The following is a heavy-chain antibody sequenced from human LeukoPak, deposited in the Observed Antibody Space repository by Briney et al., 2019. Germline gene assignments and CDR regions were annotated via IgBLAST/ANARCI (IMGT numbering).Heavy chain of an antibody. J-gene: IGHJ3*02. CDR3: ARGYSSSYDAFDI. CDR2: IKQDGSQK. D-gene: IGHD6-13*01. Sequence: GGSLRLSCAASGFTFSSYWMSWVRQAPGKGLEWVANIKQDGSQKYYVDSVKGRFTISRDNAKNSLYLQMNSLRAEDTAVYYCARGYSSSYDAFDIWGQGTMVTVSS. V-gene: IGHV3-7*01. CDR1: GFTFSSYW.